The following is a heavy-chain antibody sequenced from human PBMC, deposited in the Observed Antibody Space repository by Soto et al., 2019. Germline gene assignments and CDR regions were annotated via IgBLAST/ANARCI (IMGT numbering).Heavy chain of an antibody. J-gene: IGHJ3*02. CDR3: ARSSSWYSRGAFDI. CDR1: GFTVSSNY. D-gene: IGHD6-13*01. V-gene: IGHV3-53*01. Sequence: PGGSLRLSCAASGFTVSSNYMSWVRQAPGKGLEWVSVIYSGGSTYYADSVKGRFTISRDNSKNTLYLQMNSLRAEDTAVCYCARSSSWYSRGAFDIWGQGTMVTVSS. CDR2: IYSGGST.